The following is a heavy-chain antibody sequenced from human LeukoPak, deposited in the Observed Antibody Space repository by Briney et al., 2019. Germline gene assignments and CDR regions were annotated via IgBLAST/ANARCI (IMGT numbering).Heavy chain of an antibody. Sequence: GGSLRLSCTASGFTFSSYWMHWVRQAPGKGLVWVSCLSTDGSYTNYADSVKGRFTISRGNAKNTLYLQMNSLRVEDTAVYYCVRGAEKAGVDYWGQGALVTVSS. CDR1: GFTFSSYW. D-gene: IGHD5-24*01. J-gene: IGHJ4*02. CDR2: LSTDGSYT. CDR3: VRGAEKAGVDY. V-gene: IGHV3-74*01.